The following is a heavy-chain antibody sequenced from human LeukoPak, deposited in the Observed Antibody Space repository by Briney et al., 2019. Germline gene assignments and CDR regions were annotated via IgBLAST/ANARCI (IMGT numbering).Heavy chain of an antibody. Sequence: GGSLRLSCAASGFTFSSYALHWARQAPGKGLEWVAAXSYDGSDKFYADSVKGRFTISRDNSKNTLYLQMNSLRAEDTAVYYCARGQDYYDSSGYYSFDYWGQGTLVTVSS. D-gene: IGHD3-22*01. J-gene: IGHJ4*02. V-gene: IGHV3-30*14. CDR3: ARGQDYYDSSGYYSFDY. CDR2: XSYDGSDK. CDR1: GFTFSSYA.